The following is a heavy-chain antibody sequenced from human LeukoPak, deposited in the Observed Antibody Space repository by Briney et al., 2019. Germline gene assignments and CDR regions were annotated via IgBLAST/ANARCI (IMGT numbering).Heavy chain of an antibody. CDR3: ARLGSQGGVAALDY. D-gene: IGHD6-25*01. Sequence: GGSLRLSCAASGFTFDDYAMHWVRQAPGKGLGWVSGISWNSGSIGYADSVKGRFTISRDNAKNSLYLQMNSLRAEDTAVYYCARLGSQGGVAALDYWGQGTLVTVSS. CDR1: GFTFDDYA. CDR2: ISWNSGSI. V-gene: IGHV3-9*01. J-gene: IGHJ4*02.